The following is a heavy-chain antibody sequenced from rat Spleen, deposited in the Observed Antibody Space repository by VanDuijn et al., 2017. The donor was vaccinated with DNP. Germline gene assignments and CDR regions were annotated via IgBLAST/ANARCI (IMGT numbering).Heavy chain of an antibody. CDR1: GFTFSNYW. Sequence: EVQLVETGGGLVQPGGSLKLSCVASGFTFSNYWMYWIRQAPGKGLEWVASIKTGGGSTYYRDSVKGRFTISRDDAKSSLYLQMNSLKSEDTATYYCARSGLGRGFAYWGQGTLVTVSS. D-gene: IGHD5-1*01. J-gene: IGHJ3*01. CDR2: IKTGGGST. V-gene: IGHV5-58*01. CDR3: ARSGLGRGFAY.